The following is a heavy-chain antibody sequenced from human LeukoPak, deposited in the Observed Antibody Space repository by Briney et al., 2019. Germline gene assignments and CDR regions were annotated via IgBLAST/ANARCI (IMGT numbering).Heavy chain of an antibody. D-gene: IGHD6-19*01. Sequence: GGSLRLSCVVSGISLTNYAMTWVRQAPGKGLEWVSAIGGSGGSTYYADSVKGRFTISRDNSKNTLYLQMNSLRAEDTAVYYCAKEAAVAGILFDYWGQGTLVTVSS. CDR1: GISLTNYA. V-gene: IGHV3-23*01. CDR2: IGGSGGST. CDR3: AKEAAVAGILFDY. J-gene: IGHJ4*02.